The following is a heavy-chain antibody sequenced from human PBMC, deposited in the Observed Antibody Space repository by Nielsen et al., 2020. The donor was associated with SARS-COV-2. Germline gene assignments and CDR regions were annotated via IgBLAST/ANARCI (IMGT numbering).Heavy chain of an antibody. CDR3: ARVIPHRRYYYDSSGYYYFDY. CDR2: IYYSGST. Sequence: WIRQPPGKGLEWIGSIYYSGSTYYNPSLKSRVTISVDTSKNQFSLKLSSVTAADTAVYYCARVIPHRRYYYDSSGYYYFDYWGQGTLVTVSS. D-gene: IGHD3-22*01. V-gene: IGHV4-39*07. J-gene: IGHJ4*02.